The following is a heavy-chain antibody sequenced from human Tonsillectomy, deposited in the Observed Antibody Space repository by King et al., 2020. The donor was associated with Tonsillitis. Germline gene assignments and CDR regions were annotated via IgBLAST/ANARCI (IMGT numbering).Heavy chain of an antibody. J-gene: IGHJ4*02. CDR2: IYYSGSS. CDR3: ARHPTTGVLLRY. CDR1: GGSISSSRYY. D-gene: IGHD3-10*01. Sequence: LQLQASGPGLVPRSEPLSLTCPVSGGSISSSRYYWGWIRQPPGKGLEWIGRIYYSGSSYYNPSLQSRFTISVDTSTNQFSLTLSSVTAAATAVYYCARHPTTGVLLRYWGQGTLVTVSS. V-gene: IGHV4-39*01.